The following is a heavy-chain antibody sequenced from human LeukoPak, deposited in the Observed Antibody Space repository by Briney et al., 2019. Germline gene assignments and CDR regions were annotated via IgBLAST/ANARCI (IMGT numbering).Heavy chain of an antibody. CDR1: GYTFTSYY. J-gene: IGHJ4*02. V-gene: IGHV1-46*01. CDR2: INPAGGST. D-gene: IGHD3-22*01. Sequence: ASVKVSCTASGYTFTSYYIHWVRQAPGLGLEWMGIINPAGGSTTYAQKFQGSRLTLTRDTSTSTVYMELSSLRSEDTAVYYCARGRGVHDSHTYDYFDYWGQGSLVTVSS. CDR3: ARGRGVHDSHTYDYFDY.